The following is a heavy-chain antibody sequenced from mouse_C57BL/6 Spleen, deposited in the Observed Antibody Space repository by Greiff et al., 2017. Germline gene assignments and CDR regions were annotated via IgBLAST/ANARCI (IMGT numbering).Heavy chain of an antibody. V-gene: IGHV1-9*01. J-gene: IGHJ3*01. CDR1: GYTFTGYW. CDR3: ARGEPRHWFAY. Sequence: QVQLKQSGAELMKPGASVKLSCKATGYTFTGYWIEWVKQRPGHGLEWIGEILPGSGSTNYNEKFKGKATFTADTSSNTAYMQLSSLTAEDSAIXFCARGEPRHWFAYWGQGTLVTVSA. CDR2: ILPGSGST.